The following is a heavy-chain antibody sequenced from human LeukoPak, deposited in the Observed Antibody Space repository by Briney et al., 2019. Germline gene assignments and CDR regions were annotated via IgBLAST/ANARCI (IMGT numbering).Heavy chain of an antibody. CDR2: ISSSSSYI. V-gene: IGHV3-21*01. Sequence: GGSLRLSCADSGFTLSAYGMHWVRQAPGKGLEWVSSISSSSSYIYYADSVKGRFTISRDNAMNSLYLQMNSLRAEDTALYYCARQGMAAFDYWGQGTLVTVSS. J-gene: IGHJ4*02. CDR1: GFTLSAYG. D-gene: IGHD5-24*01. CDR3: ARQGMAAFDY.